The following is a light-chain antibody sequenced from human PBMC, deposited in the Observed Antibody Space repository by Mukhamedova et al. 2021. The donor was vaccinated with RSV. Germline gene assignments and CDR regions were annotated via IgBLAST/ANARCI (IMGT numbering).Light chain of an antibody. Sequence: CKSSQSVLYSSNNKNYLAWYQQKPGQPPKLLIYWASTRESGVPDRFSGSGSGTDFTLTISSLQAEDVAVYFCQEYYTQALAFGG. J-gene: IGKJ4*01. CDR2: WAS. CDR1: QSVLYSSNNKNY. CDR3: QEYYTQALA. V-gene: IGKV4-1*01.